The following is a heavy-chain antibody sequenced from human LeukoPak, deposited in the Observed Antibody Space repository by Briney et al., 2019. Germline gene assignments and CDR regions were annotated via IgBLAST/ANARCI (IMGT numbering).Heavy chain of an antibody. D-gene: IGHD3-10*01. J-gene: IGHJ5*02. CDR2: ISGYNSYT. CDR1: GYIFTNYG. V-gene: IGHV1-18*01. Sequence: ASVKVSCKASGYIFTNYGISWVRQAPGQGLEWMGWISGYNSYTYYAQKLQGRVTMTTDTSTSTAYMELRSLRSDDTAVYYCARDGVWFGELSPWGQGTLVTVSS. CDR3: ARDGVWFGELSP.